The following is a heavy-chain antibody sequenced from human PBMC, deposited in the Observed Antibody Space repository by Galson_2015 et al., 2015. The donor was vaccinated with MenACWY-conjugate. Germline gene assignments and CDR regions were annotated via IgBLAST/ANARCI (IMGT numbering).Heavy chain of an antibody. V-gene: IGHV6-1*01. CDR2: TYFRFKWFN. Sequence: CAISGDSVSRSSAAWNWIRQPPSRGLEWLGRTYFRFKWFNDYAESVKSRITIEADTSRNQFSLHLNSVTPDDTAVYYCTTGDGYNLRHRSASRSYSNGMDVWGQGTTVTVSS. D-gene: IGHD5-24*01. J-gene: IGHJ6*02. CDR3: TTGDGYNLRHRSASRSYSNGMDV. CDR1: GDSVSRSSAA.